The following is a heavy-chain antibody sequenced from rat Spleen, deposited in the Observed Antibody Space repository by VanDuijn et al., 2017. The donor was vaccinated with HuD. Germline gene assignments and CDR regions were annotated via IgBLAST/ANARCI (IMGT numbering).Heavy chain of an antibody. D-gene: IGHD1-12*01. CDR1: GFTFSDYG. V-gene: IGHV5-29*01. CDR3: ATSPYYWYFDF. Sequence: EVQLVESGGGLVQPGRSLKLSCVASGFTFSDYGVAWVRQAPTKGLEWVATISYGGGSTYYRDSVKGRFTISRDHAKSTLYLQMDSLRSEDTATYYCATSPYYWYFDFWGPGTMVTVSS. CDR2: ISYGGGST. J-gene: IGHJ1*01.